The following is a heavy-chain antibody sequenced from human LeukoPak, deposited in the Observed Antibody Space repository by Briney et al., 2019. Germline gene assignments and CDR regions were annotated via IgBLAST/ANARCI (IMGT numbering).Heavy chain of an antibody. V-gene: IGHV4-34*01. CDR1: GGSFTGYS. J-gene: IGHJ4*02. D-gene: IGHD5-18*01. CDR2: IYHSGST. Sequence: SETLSLTCAVYGGSFTGYSWNWIRQPPGKGLEWIGEIYHSGSTNYNPSLKSRVTISLDTSKKQFSLKLTSVTAADTAVYYCSMSRGYNIGQWGQGTLVTVSS. CDR3: SMSRGYNIGQ.